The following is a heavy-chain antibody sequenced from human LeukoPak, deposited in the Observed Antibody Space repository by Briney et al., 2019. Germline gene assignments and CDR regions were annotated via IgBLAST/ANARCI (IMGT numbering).Heavy chain of an antibody. D-gene: IGHD3-3*01. CDR1: GFTFSDYY. CDR3: ARQLYDFWSGYYHQGNWFDP. Sequence: GGSLRLSCAASGFTFSDYYMSWIRQAPGKGLEWVSYISSSGSTIYYADSVKGRFTISRDNAKSSLYLQMNSLRAEDTAVYYWARQLYDFWSGYYHQGNWFDPWGQGTLVTVSS. V-gene: IGHV3-11*01. J-gene: IGHJ5*02. CDR2: ISSSGSTI.